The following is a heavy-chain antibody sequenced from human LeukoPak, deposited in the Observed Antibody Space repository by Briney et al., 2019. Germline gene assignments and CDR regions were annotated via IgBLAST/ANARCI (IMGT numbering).Heavy chain of an antibody. V-gene: IGHV3-30-3*01. CDR2: TSLDGSNK. J-gene: IGHJ4*02. Sequence: GGSLRLSCVASGFIFTNYDIHWVRQAPGRGLEWVAVTSLDGSNKLYTDTVRGRFIISRDNSKNTVYLQMDSLRAEDTAVYYCARDLTLGKPDYFDHWGQGTLVTVSS. CDR1: GFIFTNYD. D-gene: IGHD7-27*01. CDR3: ARDLTLGKPDYFDH.